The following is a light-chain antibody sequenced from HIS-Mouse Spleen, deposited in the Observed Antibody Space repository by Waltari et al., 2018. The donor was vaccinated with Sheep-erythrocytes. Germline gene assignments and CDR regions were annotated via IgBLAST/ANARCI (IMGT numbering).Light chain of an antibody. CDR1: SSDVGGYNY. V-gene: IGLV2-11*01. CDR2: DVS. J-gene: IGLJ1*01. CDR3: CSYAGSYNHV. Sequence: QSALTQPRSVSGSPGQSVTISCTGTSSDVGGYNYVSWYQQHPGKAPELMIYDVSNRPSAVPDRFSGSKSGNTASLTISGLQAEDEADYYCCSYAGSYNHVFATGTKVTVL.